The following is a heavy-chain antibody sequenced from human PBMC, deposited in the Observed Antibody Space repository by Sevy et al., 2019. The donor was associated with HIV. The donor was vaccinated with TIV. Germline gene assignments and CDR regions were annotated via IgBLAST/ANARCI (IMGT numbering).Heavy chain of an antibody. D-gene: IGHD3-16*01. Sequence: ASVKVSCKVSGYTLTVFSMHWVRQAPGKGPEWMGGFDPKEGEPIYAQRFQGRVIMTEDTSTDTAYMELSGLRSEDTAIYYCAHLTLGGLETGGSFEIWGQGTPVTVS. CDR3: AHLTLGGLETGGSFEI. CDR2: FDPKEGEP. J-gene: IGHJ3*02. CDR1: GYTLTVFS. V-gene: IGHV1-24*01.